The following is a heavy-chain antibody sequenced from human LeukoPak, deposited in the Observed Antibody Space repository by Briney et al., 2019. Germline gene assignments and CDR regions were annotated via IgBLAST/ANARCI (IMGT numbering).Heavy chain of an antibody. D-gene: IGHD1-1*01. J-gene: IGHJ3*02. CDR2: FDPSDSYT. CDR3: ALASVNNEAFDI. V-gene: IGHV5-10-1*01. CDR1: GXSFTSYW. Sequence: PGESLKISFKGSGXSFTSYWISWVRQMPGEGLEWMGRFDPSDSYTNYSPSFQAHVTISADKSISTAYLQWSSLKASDTAMYYCALASVNNEAFDIWGQGTMVTVSS.